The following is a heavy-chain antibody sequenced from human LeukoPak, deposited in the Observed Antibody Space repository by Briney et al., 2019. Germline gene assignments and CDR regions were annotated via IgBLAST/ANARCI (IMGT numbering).Heavy chain of an antibody. CDR3: ARDDGAYVDDWARWFDP. J-gene: IGHJ5*02. D-gene: IGHD4-17*01. V-gene: IGHV4-59*11. Sequence: SETLSLTCPVSGGSISSHYWSWIRQPPGKGLEWIGYIYYSGSTKYNPSLKGRVTIAIDTSKNQFSLKLSSVTAADTAVYYCARDDGAYVDDWARWFDPWGQGTLVTVSS. CDR2: IYYSGST. CDR1: GGSISSHY.